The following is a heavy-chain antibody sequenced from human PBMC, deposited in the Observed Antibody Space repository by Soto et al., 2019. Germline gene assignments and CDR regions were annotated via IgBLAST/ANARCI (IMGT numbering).Heavy chain of an antibody. D-gene: IGHD2-15*01. CDR3: ARADGGNPALFDP. J-gene: IGHJ5*02. V-gene: IGHV3-53*01. CDR1: GFTVSRDY. Sequence: EVQLVESGGGLIQPGGSLRLSCAASGFTVSRDYMSWVRQAPGKGLEWVSVIYTGGSTYYADSVKGRFTFSRDNSKNTLYLQMNSLRAEATAVYYCARADGGNPALFDPWGQGTLVTVSS. CDR2: IYTGGST.